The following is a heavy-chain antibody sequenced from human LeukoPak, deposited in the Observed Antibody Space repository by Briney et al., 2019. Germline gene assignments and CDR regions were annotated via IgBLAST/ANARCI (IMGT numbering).Heavy chain of an antibody. V-gene: IGHV3-48*03. D-gene: IGHD3-22*01. Sequence: PGGSLRLSCAASGFTFSSYEMNWVRQAPGKWLEWVSYISSSGSTIYYADSVKGRFTISRDNAKNSLYLQMNSLRAEDTAVYYCAGREISYYYDSSGSPWGQGTLVTVSS. CDR3: AGREISYYYDSSGSP. CDR2: ISSSGSTI. J-gene: IGHJ5*02. CDR1: GFTFSSYE.